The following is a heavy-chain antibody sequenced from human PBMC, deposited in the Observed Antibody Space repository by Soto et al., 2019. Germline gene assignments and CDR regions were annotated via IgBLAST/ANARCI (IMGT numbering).Heavy chain of an antibody. CDR1: GGSISSYY. CDR3: ARGKAAAGNKYYFDY. Sequence: PSETLSLTCTVSGGSISSYYWSWIRQPPGKGLEWIGYIYYSGSTNYNPSLKSRVTISVDTSKNQFSLKLSSVTAADTAVYYCARGKAAAGNKYYFDYWGQGTLVNVSS. V-gene: IGHV4-59*01. CDR2: IYYSGST. J-gene: IGHJ4*02. D-gene: IGHD6-13*01.